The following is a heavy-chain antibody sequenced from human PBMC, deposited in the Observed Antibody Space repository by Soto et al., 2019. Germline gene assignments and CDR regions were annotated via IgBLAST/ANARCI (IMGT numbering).Heavy chain of an antibody. CDR3: ARDILTGLTDGFDI. CDR1: GYSFTSYA. D-gene: IGHD3-9*01. Sequence: QVQLVQSGAEIKMPGASVTLSCKASGYSFTSYAIHWVRQAPGQRLEYMGWINGGNGDTRSLQKFQGRVTITRDTSATTAYLDLSSLRSEDTAVYYCARDILTGLTDGFDIWGEGTMVIVSS. V-gene: IGHV1-3*01. J-gene: IGHJ3*02. CDR2: INGGNGDT.